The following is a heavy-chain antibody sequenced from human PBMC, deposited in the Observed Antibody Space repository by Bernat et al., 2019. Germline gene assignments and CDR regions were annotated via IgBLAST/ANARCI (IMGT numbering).Heavy chain of an antibody. CDR1: GFTFSSYG. D-gene: IGHD6-25*01. Sequence: QVQLVESGGGVVQPGRSLRLSCAASGFTFSSYGMHWVRQAPGKGLEWVAVIANDGRNNYYADSVTHRLTISRDNSQNTLYLQMSSLRVEDMAVYYCAKERDSSDGWGGGFDYGGQGTLVTVSS. V-gene: IGHV3-30*18. CDR3: AKERDSSDGWGGGFDY. J-gene: IGHJ4*02. CDR2: IANDGRNN.